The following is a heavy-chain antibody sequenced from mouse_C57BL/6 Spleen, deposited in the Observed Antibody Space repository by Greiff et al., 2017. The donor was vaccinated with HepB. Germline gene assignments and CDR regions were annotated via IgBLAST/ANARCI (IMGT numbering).Heavy chain of an antibody. D-gene: IGHD1-1*01. CDR2: IDPSDSYT. CDR3: ATTVVATDYYAMDY. Sequence: VQLQHPGAELVMPGASVKLSCKASGYTFTSYWMHWVKQRPGQGLEWIGEIDPSDSYTNYNQKFKGKSTLTVDKSSSTAYMQLSSLTSEDSAVYYCATTVVATDYYAMDYWGQGTSVTVSS. V-gene: IGHV1-69*01. CDR1: GYTFTSYW. J-gene: IGHJ4*01.